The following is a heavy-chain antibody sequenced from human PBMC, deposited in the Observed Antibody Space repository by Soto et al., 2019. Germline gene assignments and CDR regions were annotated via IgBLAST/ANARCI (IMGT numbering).Heavy chain of an antibody. V-gene: IGHV3-23*01. CDR2: ISESGCST. CDR3: AKRSPYSSGWYSPIFDY. CDR1: VFSFSDYA. D-gene: IGHD6-13*01. Sequence: PGGSLRLSCAASVFSFSDYAMSWVRQAPGKGLEWVSVISESGCSTHYADSVRGRFTVSRDNSKNSLSLRMNSLRDEDTAVYFCAKRSPYSSGWYSPIFDYWGQGALVTVSS. J-gene: IGHJ4*02.